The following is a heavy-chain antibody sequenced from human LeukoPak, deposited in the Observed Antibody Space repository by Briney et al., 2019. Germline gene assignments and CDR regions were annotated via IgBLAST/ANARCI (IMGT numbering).Heavy chain of an antibody. J-gene: IGHJ3*02. CDR2: IYYSGST. CDR3: ARHPHYSSSFRAAFDI. D-gene: IGHD6-13*01. CDR1: GGSISSSSYY. Sequence: KPSETLSLTRTVSGGSISSSSYYWGWIRQPPGEGLEWIGSIYYSGSTYYNPSLKSRVTISVDTSKNQFSLKLSSVTAADTAVYYCARHPHYSSSFRAAFDIWGQGTMVTVSP. V-gene: IGHV4-39*01.